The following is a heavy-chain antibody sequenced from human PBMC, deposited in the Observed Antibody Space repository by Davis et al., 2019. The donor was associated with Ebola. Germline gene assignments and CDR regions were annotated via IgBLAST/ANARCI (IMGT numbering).Heavy chain of an antibody. D-gene: IGHD3-10*01. CDR2: INPNNGGI. CDR3: AREQIYGSGSHDY. J-gene: IGHJ4*02. CDR1: GYTFTGYY. V-gene: IGHV1-2*06. Sequence: AASVKVSCKASGYTFTGYYIHWLRQAPGQGLEWMGRINPNNGGINYAQKFQGRVTMTRDTSISTAYMELSRLRSDDTAVYYCAREQIYGSGSHDYWGQGTLVTVSS.